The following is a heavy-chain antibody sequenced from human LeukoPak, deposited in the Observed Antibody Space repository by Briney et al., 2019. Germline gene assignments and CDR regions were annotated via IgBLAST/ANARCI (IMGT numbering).Heavy chain of an antibody. CDR2: INHSGST. CDR3: ATRRRGYCSSTSCYNRYYYMDV. CDR1: GGSFSGYY. D-gene: IGHD2-2*02. V-gene: IGHV4-34*01. Sequence: SETLSLTCAVYGGSFSGYYWSWIRQPPGKGLEWIGEINHSGSTNYNPSLKSRVTISVDTSKNQFSLKLSSVTAADTAVCYCATRRRGYCSSTSCYNRYYYMDVWGKGTTVTVSS. J-gene: IGHJ6*03.